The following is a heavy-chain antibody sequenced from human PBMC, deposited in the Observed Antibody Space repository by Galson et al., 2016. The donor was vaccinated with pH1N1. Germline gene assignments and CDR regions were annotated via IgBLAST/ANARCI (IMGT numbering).Heavy chain of an antibody. CDR1: GGSISSDSDY. D-gene: IGHD3-3*01. V-gene: IGHV4-61*02. J-gene: IGHJ5*01. Sequence: TLSLTCTVSGGSISSDSDYWTWIRQPAGKGLEWIARVSGTGTTNYNPSLKSRITISIDTSKNQFSLKMASVTAADTAVYFCARESLEWLIISGHRVELNWFDSWGQGTLVTVSS. CDR2: VSGTGTT. CDR3: ARESLEWLIISGHRVELNWFDS.